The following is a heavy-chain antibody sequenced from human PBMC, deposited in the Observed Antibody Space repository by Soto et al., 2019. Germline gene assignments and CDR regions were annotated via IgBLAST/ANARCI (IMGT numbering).Heavy chain of an antibody. CDR3: ARAGEFRFDY. J-gene: IGHJ4*02. D-gene: IGHD3-16*01. V-gene: IGHV3-74*01. Sequence: PGGSLRLSCEASGFTFINSWMHWVLQAPGEGPVWVARMNSDGSTTNHADSVKGRFTISRDNAKNTLYLQMNSLRAEDTAVYYCARAGEFRFDYWGQGTLVTVSS. CDR2: MNSDGSTT. CDR1: GFTFINSW.